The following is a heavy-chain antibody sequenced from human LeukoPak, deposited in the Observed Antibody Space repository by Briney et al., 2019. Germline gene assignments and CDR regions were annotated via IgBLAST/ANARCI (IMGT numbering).Heavy chain of an antibody. V-gene: IGHV1-18*01. D-gene: IGHD6-13*01. Sequence: ASVKVSCKASGYTFTTFGISWVRQAPGQGLEWMGWISTYNGNTNYAKKLQGRVTMTTDTSTSTAYMELRSLRSDDTAVYFCTRFVAMRRQLVLDWLDPWGQGTLVTVSS. CDR3: TRFVAMRRQLVLDWLDP. CDR2: ISTYNGNT. J-gene: IGHJ5*02. CDR1: GYTFTTFG.